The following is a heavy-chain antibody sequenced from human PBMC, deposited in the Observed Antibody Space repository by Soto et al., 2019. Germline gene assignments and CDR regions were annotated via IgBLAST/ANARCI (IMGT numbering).Heavy chain of an antibody. CDR1: SGSISGCWW. Sequence: PSETLSLTCTVSSGSISGCWWWCWVRQSPGEGVEWMGEVAKNGSIHSIPSIRSRLNISLDKSKNHLSLKLTSVTAADTVVYYCARQWLPQGYFDYWGQGTLVTVSS. J-gene: IGHJ4*02. D-gene: IGHD5-12*01. CDR2: VAKNGSI. CDR3: ARQWLPQGYFDY. V-gene: IGHV4-4*02.